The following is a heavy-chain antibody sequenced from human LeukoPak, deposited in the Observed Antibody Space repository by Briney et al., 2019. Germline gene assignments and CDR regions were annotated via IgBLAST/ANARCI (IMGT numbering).Heavy chain of an antibody. V-gene: IGHV1-69*13. CDR2: VIPIFGTA. Sequence: ASVKVSCKASGGTFSSYAISWVRQAPGQGLEWMGGVIPIFGTANYAQKFQGRVTITADESTSTAYMELSSLRSDDTAVYYCARRGGGYYGMHVWGKGTTVTVSS. CDR3: ARRGGGYYGMHV. D-gene: IGHD2-15*01. J-gene: IGHJ6*04. CDR1: GGTFSSYA.